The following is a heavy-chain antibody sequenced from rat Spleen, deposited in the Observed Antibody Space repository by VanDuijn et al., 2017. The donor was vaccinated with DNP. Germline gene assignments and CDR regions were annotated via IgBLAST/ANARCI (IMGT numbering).Heavy chain of an antibody. D-gene: IGHD1-7*01. Sequence: EVQLVESGGVLVQPGRSLKLSCAASGFTFRNYYMAWVRQAPKNGLEWVATISPSGSRTYYPDSVKGRFTISRDNAKSSLYLQMNSLKSEDTATYYCARHGDTTGIAWFAYWGQGTLVTVSS. CDR2: ISPSGSRT. J-gene: IGHJ3*01. CDR1: GFTFRNYY. CDR3: ARHGDTTGIAWFAY. V-gene: IGHV5-25*01.